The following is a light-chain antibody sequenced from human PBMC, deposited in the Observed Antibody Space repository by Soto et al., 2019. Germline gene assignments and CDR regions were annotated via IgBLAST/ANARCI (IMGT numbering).Light chain of an antibody. CDR3: ASKAGSSRHVV. J-gene: IGLJ2*01. Sequence: QSALTQPPSAPGSPGQSVTISCTGSRSDIGDSNYVSWYQQHPRKAPKLIISEVINRPSGVPDRFSASKSGNTASLTISGLQAEDEADYYCASKAGSSRHVVFGGGTKLTVL. CDR1: RSDIGDSNY. CDR2: EVI. V-gene: IGLV2-8*01.